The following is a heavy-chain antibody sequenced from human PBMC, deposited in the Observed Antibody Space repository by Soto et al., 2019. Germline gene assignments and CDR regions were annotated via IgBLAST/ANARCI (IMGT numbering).Heavy chain of an antibody. CDR2: IYYSGST. J-gene: IGHJ4*02. CDR1: GVSISSYY. V-gene: IGHV4-59*01. Sequence: SETLSLTCTVSGVSISSYYWSWIRQPPGKGLEWIGHIYYSGSTNYNPSLKSRVTISVDTSKNQFSLKLSSVTAADTAVYYCARSGGSGSYHTFDYWGQGTLITVSS. D-gene: IGHD3-10*01. CDR3: ARSGGSGSYHTFDY.